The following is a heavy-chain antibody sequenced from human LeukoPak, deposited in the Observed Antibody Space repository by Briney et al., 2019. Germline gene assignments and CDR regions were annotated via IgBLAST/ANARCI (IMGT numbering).Heavy chain of an antibody. D-gene: IGHD2-15*01. J-gene: IGHJ4*02. Sequence: PGGSLRLSCAASGLTFNSYAMSWVSQAPGKGLEWVSAISGRGGSTYYADSEKGRFTISRDNSKNTLYLQMNSRMAEDTAVYYCAKGRCSGGSCYGRGFDYWGQGTLVTVSS. CDR2: ISGRGGST. CDR3: AKGRCSGGSCYGRGFDY. V-gene: IGHV3-23*01. CDR1: GLTFNSYA.